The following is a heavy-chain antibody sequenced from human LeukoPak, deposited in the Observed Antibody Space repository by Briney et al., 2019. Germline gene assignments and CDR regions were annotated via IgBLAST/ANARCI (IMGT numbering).Heavy chain of an antibody. J-gene: IGHJ4*02. V-gene: IGHV3-23*01. CDR1: GFTFSSYA. CDR2: ISGSGGST. D-gene: IGHD3-10*01. Sequence: PGGSLRLSCVASGFTFSSYAMSWVRQAPGKGLEWVSAISGSGGSTYYADSVKGRFTISRDNSKNTLYLQMNSLRAEDTAVYYCAKDGLEWFGELKDYWGQGTLVTVSS. CDR3: AKDGLEWFGELKDY.